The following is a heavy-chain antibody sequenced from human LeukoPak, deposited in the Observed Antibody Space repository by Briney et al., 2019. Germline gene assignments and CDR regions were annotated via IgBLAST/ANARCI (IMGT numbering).Heavy chain of an antibody. CDR3: ARGPGPDSWTAEYFQH. D-gene: IGHD6-13*01. Sequence: SVKVSCKASGGTFSSYAISWVRQAPGQGLEWMGRIIPILGIANYAQKFQGRVTITADKSTSTAYMELSSLRSDDTAVYYCARGPGPDSWTAEYFQHWGQGTLVTVSS. V-gene: IGHV1-69*04. J-gene: IGHJ1*01. CDR2: IIPILGIA. CDR1: GGTFSSYA.